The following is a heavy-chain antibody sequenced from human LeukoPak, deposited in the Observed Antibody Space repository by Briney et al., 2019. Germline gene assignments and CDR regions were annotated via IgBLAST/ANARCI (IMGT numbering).Heavy chain of an antibody. Sequence: PSETLSLTCTVSGGSISNYYWSWIRQAPGKGLEGIGYISTSGSTNYNPSLKSRVSISLDPSKNRFSLNLNFVAAADTAVYYCASPRSGYRYTFDYWGQGALVTVSS. CDR2: ISTSGST. J-gene: IGHJ4*02. V-gene: IGHV4-4*09. CDR1: GGSISNYY. CDR3: ASPRSGYRYTFDY. D-gene: IGHD3-22*01.